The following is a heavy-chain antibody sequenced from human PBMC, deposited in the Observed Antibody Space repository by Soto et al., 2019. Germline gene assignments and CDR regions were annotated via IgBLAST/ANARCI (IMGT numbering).Heavy chain of an antibody. CDR3: ARGGANWFDP. CDR2: VHYTGST. V-gene: IGHV4-59*01. Sequence: SETLSLTCAVSGGSISSSYWSWFRQPPGKGLVWIGYVHYTGSTNYSPSLKNRVTMSVDTSKNQFSLSLSSVTAADTALYYCARGGANWFDPWGQGTLVTVSS. J-gene: IGHJ5*02. CDR1: GGSISSSY.